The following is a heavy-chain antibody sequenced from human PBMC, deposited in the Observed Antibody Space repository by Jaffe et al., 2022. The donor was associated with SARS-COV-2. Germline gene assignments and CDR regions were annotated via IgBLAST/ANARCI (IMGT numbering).Heavy chain of an antibody. CDR3: ARRGRSGSYYNGLDP. J-gene: IGHJ5*02. D-gene: IGHD3-10*01. CDR1: GGSISSSSYY. V-gene: IGHV4-39*01. Sequence: QLQLQESGPGLVKPSETLSLTCTVSGGSISSSSYYWGWIRQPPGKGLEWIGSIYYSGSTYNNPSLKSRVTMSVDTSKNQFSLKLSSVTAADTAVYYCARRGRSGSYYNGLDPWGQGTLVTVSS. CDR2: IYYSGST.